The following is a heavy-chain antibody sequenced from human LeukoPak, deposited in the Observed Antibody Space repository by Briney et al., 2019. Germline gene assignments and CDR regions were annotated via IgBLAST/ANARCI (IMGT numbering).Heavy chain of an antibody. CDR3: AKEGPKYYFDY. J-gene: IGHJ4*02. V-gene: IGHV3-30*18. Sequence: GGSLRLSCAASGFTFSNYGMHWVRQAPGKGLEWVAIVANDGNNDYYGDSVKGRFTVSRDSSKNTLYLQMNGLRGEDTAVYYCAKEGPKYYFDYWGQGTLVTVSS. CDR1: GFTFSNYG. CDR2: VANDGNND.